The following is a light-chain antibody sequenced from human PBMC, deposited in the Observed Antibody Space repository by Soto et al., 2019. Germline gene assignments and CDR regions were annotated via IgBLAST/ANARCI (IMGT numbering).Light chain of an antibody. V-gene: IGLV8-61*01. CDR1: SGAVPRANY. Sequence: QAVVTQEPSFSVSPGGTVTLTCGLSSGAVPRANYPSWYQQTPGQPPRTLIYGTDTRSSGVPDRFSGSIVGDKAALTITGAQADDESDYYCVLYMGSGFSVFGVGTKLTVL. J-gene: IGLJ3*02. CDR3: VLYMGSGFSV. CDR2: GTD.